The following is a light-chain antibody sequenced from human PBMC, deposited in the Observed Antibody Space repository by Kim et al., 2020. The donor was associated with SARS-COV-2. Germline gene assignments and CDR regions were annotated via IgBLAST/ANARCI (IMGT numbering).Light chain of an antibody. CDR1: SLRSYY. CDR2: GKN. Sequence: LGQTVRITCQGDSLRSYYASCYQQKPGQAPVLVIYGKNNRPSGIPDRFSGSSSGNTASLTITGAQAEDEADYYCNSRDSSGNHLWVFGGGTQLTVL. V-gene: IGLV3-19*01. CDR3: NSRDSSGNHLWV. J-gene: IGLJ3*02.